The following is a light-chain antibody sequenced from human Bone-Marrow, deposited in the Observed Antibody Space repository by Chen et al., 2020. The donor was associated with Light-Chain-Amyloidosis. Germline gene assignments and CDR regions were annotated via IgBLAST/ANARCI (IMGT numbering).Light chain of an antibody. Sequence: QSALTQPASVSGSPGQSITISCTGTSSDVGDYNFVSWYQQHPAKAPKLMIYDVNYRPSGVSIRFSGFKSGNTASLTISGLQAEDESDYYGSSYTSSNTVLFGGGTKLTVL. CDR1: SSDVGDYNF. V-gene: IGLV2-14*03. J-gene: IGLJ2*01. CDR3: SSYTSSNTVL. CDR2: DVN.